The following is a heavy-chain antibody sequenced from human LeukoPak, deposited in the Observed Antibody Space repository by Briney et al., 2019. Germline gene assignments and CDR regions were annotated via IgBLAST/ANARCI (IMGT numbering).Heavy chain of an antibody. J-gene: IGHJ5*02. CDR2: IHPNTGDT. CDR3: ARGYDFWSGRTKYNWFDP. D-gene: IGHD3-3*01. CDR1: GYTFTGYY. V-gene: IGHV1-2*02. Sequence: GASVKVSCKASGYTFTGYYMHWVRQAPGQGLEWMGWIHPNTGDTTYAQKFQGRVTMTRDTSISTAYMEMSRLRSDDTAVYYCARGYDFWSGRTKYNWFDPWGQGTLVTVSS.